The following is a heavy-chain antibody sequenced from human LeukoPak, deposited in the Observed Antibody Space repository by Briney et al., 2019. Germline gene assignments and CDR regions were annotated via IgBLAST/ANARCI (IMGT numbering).Heavy chain of an antibody. D-gene: IGHD6-13*01. V-gene: IGHV4-59*08. J-gene: IGHJ6*04. CDR2: IYYSGST. CDR1: GGSISSYY. CDR3: ARHGAAAAHYGMDV. Sequence: AETVTLTCTVSGGSISSYYWGWIRQPPGKGLEWIGYIYYSGSTNYNPSLKSRVTISVDTSKNQLSLKLSSMTAADTAVYYCARHGAAAAHYGMDVWGEGTTVTPSS.